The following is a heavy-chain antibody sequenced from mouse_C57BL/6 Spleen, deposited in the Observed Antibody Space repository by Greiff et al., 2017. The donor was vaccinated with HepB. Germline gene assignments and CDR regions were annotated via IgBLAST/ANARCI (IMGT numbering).Heavy chain of an antibody. CDR2: IDPSDSYT. V-gene: IGHV1-50*01. Sequence: QVQLQQPGAELVKPGASVKLSCKASGYTFTSYWMQWVKQRPGQGLEWIGEIDPSDSYTNYNQKFKGKATLTVDTSSSTAYMQLSSLTSEDSAVYYCAFEGTVAWFAYWGQGTLVTVSA. J-gene: IGHJ3*01. D-gene: IGHD3-3*01. CDR3: AFEGTVAWFAY. CDR1: GYTFTSYW.